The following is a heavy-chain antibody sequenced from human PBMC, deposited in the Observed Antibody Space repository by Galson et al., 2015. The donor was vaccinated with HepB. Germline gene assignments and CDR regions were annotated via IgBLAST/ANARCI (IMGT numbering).Heavy chain of an antibody. CDR2: IKSKTDGGTT. Sequence: SLRLSCAASGFTFSNAWMNWVRQAPGKGLEWVGRIKSKTDGGTTDYAAPVKGRFTISRDDSKNTLYLQMNSLKTEDTAVYYCWGEVVPDRERQYSSSWYGNALEIYFDYWGQGTLVTVSS. J-gene: IGHJ4*02. D-gene: IGHD6-13*01. V-gene: IGHV3-15*07. CDR3: WGEVVPDRERQYSSSWYGNALEIYFDY. CDR1: GFTFSNAW.